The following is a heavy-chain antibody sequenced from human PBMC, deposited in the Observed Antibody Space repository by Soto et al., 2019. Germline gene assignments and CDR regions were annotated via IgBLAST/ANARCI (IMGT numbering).Heavy chain of an antibody. CDR3: AILGGTYYAFDF. J-gene: IGHJ3*01. CDR2: IGPRGRDT. D-gene: IGHD1-26*01. Sequence: GGSLRLSCAVSGFTINSHAMGWVRQAPGKGLEWVSAIGPRGRDTYYAASVKGRFTISRDNSKNTVSLQMNSLRAEDTAVYYWAILGGTYYAFDFWGQGTLVTVSS. CDR1: GFTINSHA. V-gene: IGHV3-23*01.